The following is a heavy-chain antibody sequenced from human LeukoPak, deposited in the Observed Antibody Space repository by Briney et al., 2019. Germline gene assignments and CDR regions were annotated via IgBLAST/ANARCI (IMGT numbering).Heavy chain of an antibody. CDR1: GFTFSSYA. V-gene: IGHV3-23*01. Sequence: GGSLRLSCAASGFTFSSYAMSWVRQAPGKGLEWVSAITGSAGSTVYADSVKGRFTISRDNSKNTLYLQMNSLRGEDTAVYYCAKDGRFPPRYYGSGSYFGDSWGQGTLVTVSS. CDR2: ITGSAGST. CDR3: AKDGRFPPRYYGSGSYFGDS. J-gene: IGHJ4*02. D-gene: IGHD3-10*01.